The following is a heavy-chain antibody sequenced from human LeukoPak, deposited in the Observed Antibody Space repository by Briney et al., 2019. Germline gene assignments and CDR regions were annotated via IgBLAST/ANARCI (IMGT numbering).Heavy chain of an antibody. CDR2: IHYTGGT. D-gene: IGHD1-1*01. Sequence: SETLSLTCAVSGGSISGYYWSWVRQPPGKGLEWIGYIHYTGGTSYSPSLKSRVTFSVDASKNHVSLRLSSVTAADTAMYYCARHYTTDRGDCFDPWGPGTLVIVSS. CDR1: GGSISGYY. CDR3: ARHYTTDRGDCFDP. J-gene: IGHJ5*02. V-gene: IGHV4-59*08.